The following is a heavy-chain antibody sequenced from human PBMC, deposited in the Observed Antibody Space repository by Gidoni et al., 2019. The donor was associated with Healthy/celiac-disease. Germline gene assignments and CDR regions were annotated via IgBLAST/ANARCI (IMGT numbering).Heavy chain of an antibody. CDR1: GVTVRFSP. Sequence: EVQLVECGGGLVQRGGSLRLSCEASGVTVRFSPMRCVRPAPGKGLEWGSAISGSGGSTYYADSVKGRFTISRDNSKNTLYLQMNSLRAEDTYVYYCAKNPYYCSSTSCYDGDYYYYMDVWGKGTTVTVSS. CDR2: ISGSGGST. V-gene: IGHV3-23*04. J-gene: IGHJ6*03. D-gene: IGHD2-2*01. CDR3: AKNPYYCSSTSCYDGDYYYYMDV.